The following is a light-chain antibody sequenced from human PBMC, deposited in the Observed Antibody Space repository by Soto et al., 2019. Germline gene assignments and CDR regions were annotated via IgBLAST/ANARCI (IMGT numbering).Light chain of an antibody. V-gene: IGKV1-13*02. J-gene: IGKJ1*01. Sequence: IQMTQSPSTLSGSVGDRVTITCRPSRGIGNALAWYQQKPGTVPKLLIYHASTLESGVPSRFSGSGSGTEFTLTISSLQPDDFAAYYCQQYNSYSFGQGTKVDIK. CDR2: HAS. CDR3: QQYNSYS. CDR1: RGIGNA.